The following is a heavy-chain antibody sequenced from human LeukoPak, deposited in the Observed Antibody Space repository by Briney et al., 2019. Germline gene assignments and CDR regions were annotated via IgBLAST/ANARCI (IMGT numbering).Heavy chain of an antibody. J-gene: IGHJ6*02. Sequence: GASVKVSCQTSGYNFKTHAVSWVRQVPGQGLEWMGWISGYNCDTAFAQKFQGRVTMTEDTSTTTAYMELRSLTSDDTAVYYCARFWVFGADTSPPYHQGMDLWGRGTTVTVSS. CDR3: ARFWVFGADTSPPYHQGMDL. D-gene: IGHD3-3*01. V-gene: IGHV1-18*01. CDR1: GYNFKTHA. CDR2: ISGYNCDT.